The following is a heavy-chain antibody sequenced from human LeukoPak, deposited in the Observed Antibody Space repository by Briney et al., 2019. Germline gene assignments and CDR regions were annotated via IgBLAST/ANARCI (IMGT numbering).Heavy chain of an antibody. CDR3: AKFTRTLVRGALVN. D-gene: IGHD3-10*01. V-gene: IGHV3-23*01. J-gene: IGHJ4*02. CDR2: IGGSGGST. Sequence: PGGSLRLSCAASGFTFDDYGMSWVRQAPGKGLEWVSAIGGSGGSTYYADSVKGRFTISRDDSKNTLYLQMNSLRAEDTAIYYCAKFTRTLVRGALVNWGQGTLVTVSS. CDR1: GFTFDDYG.